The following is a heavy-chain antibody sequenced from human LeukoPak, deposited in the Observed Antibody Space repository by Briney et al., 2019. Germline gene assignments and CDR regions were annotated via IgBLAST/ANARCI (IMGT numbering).Heavy chain of an antibody. J-gene: IGHJ5*02. CDR1: GYTFSDYY. CDR3: ARGPQRHTTVTMYWFWP. V-gene: IGHV1-2*02. D-gene: IGHD4-17*01. CDR2: INPNSGGT. Sequence: VASVKVSCKGSGYTFSDYYLHWVRQAPGQGLEWMGWINPNSGGTNYAQKFQGRVSMTRDTSISTAYMELSTRRSDDTALYYCARGPQRHTTVTMYWFWPWGQGTLVTDSS.